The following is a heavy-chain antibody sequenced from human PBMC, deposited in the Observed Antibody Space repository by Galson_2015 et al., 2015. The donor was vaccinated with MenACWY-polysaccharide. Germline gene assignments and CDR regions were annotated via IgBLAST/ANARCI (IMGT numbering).Heavy chain of an antibody. CDR1: GYTFTSYA. J-gene: IGHJ4*02. Sequence: SCKASGYTFTSYALNWVRQAPGQGLEWMGWINTNTGNPTYAQGFTGRFVFSLDTSVSTAYLQISSLKAEDTAVYYCTRYHSYSLPYYFDYWGQGTLVTVSS. CDR2: INTNTGNP. V-gene: IGHV7-4-1*02. CDR3: TRYHSYSLPYYFDY. D-gene: IGHD2-15*01.